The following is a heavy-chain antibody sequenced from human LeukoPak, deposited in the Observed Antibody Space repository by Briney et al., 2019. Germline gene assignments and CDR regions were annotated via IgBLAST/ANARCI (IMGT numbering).Heavy chain of an antibody. CDR3: ARDYDYVWGSYRPTGDY. J-gene: IGHJ4*02. CDR1: GFTFSSYS. V-gene: IGHV3-7*01. CDR2: IKQDGSEK. Sequence: GGSLRLSCAASGFTFSSYSLNWVRQAPGKGLEWVTNIKQDGSEKYYVDSVKGRFTISRDNAKNSLYLQMNSLRAEDTAVYYCARDYDYVWGSYRPTGDYWGQGTLVTVSS. D-gene: IGHD3-16*02.